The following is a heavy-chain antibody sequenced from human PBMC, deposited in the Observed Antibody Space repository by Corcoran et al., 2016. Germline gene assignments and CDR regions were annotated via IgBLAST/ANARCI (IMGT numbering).Heavy chain of an antibody. Sequence: QVQLQQSGPGLVKHSQTLSLTCAISGDSVSSNSAAWNWIRQYQSRGLEWLGRTYHRSKWYNDYAVSVKSRVIINTDTSKNQFSLQLNSVTPEDTAVYYCAREPDWSYPLRAFDIWGQGTMVTVSS. D-gene: IGHD1-7*01. V-gene: IGHV6-1*01. CDR2: TYHRSKWYN. CDR3: AREPDWSYPLRAFDI. J-gene: IGHJ3*02. CDR1: GDSVSSNSAA.